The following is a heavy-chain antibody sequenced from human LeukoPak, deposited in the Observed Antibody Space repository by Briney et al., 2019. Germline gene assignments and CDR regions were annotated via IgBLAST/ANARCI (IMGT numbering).Heavy chain of an antibody. CDR1: GFTFSSDA. Sequence: GRTLRLSCAASGFTFSSDAIHWVRQAPGKGLQGVAVISYDGSNKYYADSVKGRFTISRDNSKNTLYLQMNSLRAEDTAVYYCARDHDYSLDYWGQGTLVTVSS. V-gene: IGHV3-30*01. D-gene: IGHD3-16*01. CDR3: ARDHDYSLDY. CDR2: ISYDGSNK. J-gene: IGHJ4*02.